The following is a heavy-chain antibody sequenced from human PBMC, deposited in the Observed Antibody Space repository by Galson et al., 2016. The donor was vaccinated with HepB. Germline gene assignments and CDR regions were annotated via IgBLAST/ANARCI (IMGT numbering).Heavy chain of an antibody. V-gene: IGHV4-31*03. CDR3: AREVPVGATNAFDV. D-gene: IGHD1-26*01. CDR1: GGSISSGGFY. J-gene: IGHJ3*01. CDR2: IFYSEST. Sequence: TLSLTCTVSGGSISSGGFYWSWIRQQPGKGLEWIGYIFYSESTFYNPSLKSRITISLDTSKNQFSLRLRSVTAADTAVYYCAREVPVGATNAFDVWGQGTMVTVSS.